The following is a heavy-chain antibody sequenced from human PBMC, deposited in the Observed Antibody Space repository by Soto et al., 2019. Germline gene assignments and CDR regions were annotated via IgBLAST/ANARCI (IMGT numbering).Heavy chain of an antibody. J-gene: IGHJ4*02. CDR3: AKGGWYGSMSLFDC. CDR2: MSYDGDRQ. Sequence: QVQLVESGGGVVQPGRSLRLSCAASGFSLSSSDMHWVRQAPGKGPEWVAVMSYDGDRQSYADSVRGRFSVSRDISKSALYLQMSSLSTEETATYYCAKGGWYGSMSLFDCWGQGTQVTVSS. CDR1: GFSLSSSD. V-gene: IGHV3-30*18. D-gene: IGHD6-19*01.